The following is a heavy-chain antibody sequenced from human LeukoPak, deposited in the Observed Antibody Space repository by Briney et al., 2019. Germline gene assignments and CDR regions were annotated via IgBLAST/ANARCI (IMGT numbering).Heavy chain of an antibody. V-gene: IGHV4-39*01. D-gene: IGHD3-3*01. CDR2: NYYSGST. CDR3: ARQKDDRRNYYYYGMDV. CDR1: GGSISSSSYY. Sequence: SETLSLTCTVSGGSISSSSYYWGWIRQPPGKGLEWIGRNYYSGSTYYNPSLKSRVTISVDTSKNQFSLKLSSVTAADTAVYYCARQKDDRRNYYYYGMDVWGQGTTVTVSS. J-gene: IGHJ6*02.